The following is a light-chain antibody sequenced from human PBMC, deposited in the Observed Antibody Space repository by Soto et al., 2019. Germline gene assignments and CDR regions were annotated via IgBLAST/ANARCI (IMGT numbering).Light chain of an antibody. CDR3: SSYTSSKGV. V-gene: IGLV2-14*01. CDR1: SSVVGGYNY. CDR2: DVS. J-gene: IGLJ1*01. Sequence: QSVLTQPASVSGSPGQSITISCTGTSSVVGGYNYVSWYQQHPGKAPKLMIYDVSNRPSGVSNRFSGSKSGNTASLTISGLQAEDEADYYCSSYTSSKGVFGTGTKLTVL.